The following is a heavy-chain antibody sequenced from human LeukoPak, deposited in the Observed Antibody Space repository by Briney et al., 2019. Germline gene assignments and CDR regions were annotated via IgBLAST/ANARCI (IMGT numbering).Heavy chain of an antibody. CDR2: IYHSGST. V-gene: IGHV4-30-2*01. Sequence: SQTLSLTCTVSGGSISSGGYYWSWIRQPPGKGLEWIGYIYHSGSTYYNPSLKSRVTISVDRSKNQFSLKLSSVTAADTAVYYCARVRARYYYYMDVWGKGTTVTVSS. J-gene: IGHJ6*03. CDR1: GGSISSGGYY. CDR3: ARVRARYYYYMDV.